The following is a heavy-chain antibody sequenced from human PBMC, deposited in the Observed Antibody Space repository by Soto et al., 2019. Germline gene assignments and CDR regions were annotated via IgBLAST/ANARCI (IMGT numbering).Heavy chain of an antibody. Sequence: SVKVSCKASGGTFSSYAISWVRQAPGQGLEWMGGIIPIFGTANYAQKFQGRVTITADESTSTAYMELSSLRSEDTAVYYCARVFTIFGVASVAFDIWGQGTMVTVSS. V-gene: IGHV1-69*13. CDR2: IIPIFGTA. CDR3: ARVFTIFGVASVAFDI. J-gene: IGHJ3*02. D-gene: IGHD3-3*01. CDR1: GGTFSSYA.